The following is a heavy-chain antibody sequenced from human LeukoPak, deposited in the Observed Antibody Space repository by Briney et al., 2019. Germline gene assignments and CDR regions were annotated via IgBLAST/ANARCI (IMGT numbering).Heavy chain of an antibody. CDR1: GFTFSNHA. J-gene: IGHJ4*02. Sequence: PGGSLRLSCAPSGFTFSNHAMSWVRQAPGKGLQWVSVISGSGRTTEYADSVKGRFTISRDNSKNTLSLQMNSLRVEDTAIYYCAKNVVVKRYFDYWGQGTLITVSS. CDR2: ISGSGRTT. CDR3: AKNVVVKRYFDY. D-gene: IGHD2-15*01. V-gene: IGHV3-23*01.